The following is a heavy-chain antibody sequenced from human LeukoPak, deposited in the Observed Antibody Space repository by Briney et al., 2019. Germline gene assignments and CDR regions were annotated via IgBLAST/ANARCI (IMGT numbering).Heavy chain of an antibody. J-gene: IGHJ6*03. V-gene: IGHV3-21*04. Sequence: GGSLRLSCAASGFTFSTYTINWVRQAPGKGLEWVSSIGTSTSSIYYADSVKGRFTISRDNAENSLYLQMNSLRAEGTAVYYCARDMGIIPYYYYYMDVWGKGTTVTVSS. CDR2: IGTSTSSI. CDR3: ARDMGIIPYYYYYMDV. D-gene: IGHD7-27*01. CDR1: GFTFSTYT.